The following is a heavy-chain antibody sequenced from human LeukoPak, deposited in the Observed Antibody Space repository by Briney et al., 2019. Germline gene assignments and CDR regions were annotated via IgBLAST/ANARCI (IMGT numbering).Heavy chain of an antibody. CDR2: VNREGTTT. V-gene: IGHV3-74*03. Sequence: PGGSLRLSCAASGFTFNTYWMHWVRHAPGKGLVWVARVNREGTTTTYADSVQGRFTISRDNAKNTLYLQMNNLRAEDTAVYYCARDLDWILFDYWGQGTLVTVSS. CDR1: GFTFNTYW. D-gene: IGHD3-9*01. CDR3: ARDLDWILFDY. J-gene: IGHJ4*02.